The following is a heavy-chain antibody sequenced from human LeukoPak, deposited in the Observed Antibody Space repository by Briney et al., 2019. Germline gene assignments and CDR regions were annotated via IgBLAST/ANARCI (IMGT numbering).Heavy chain of an antibody. J-gene: IGHJ5*02. CDR3: VKGDPHYGSGFDP. CDR2: ISSNGGST. CDR1: GFTFSSYA. Sequence: GGSLSLSCSASGFTFSSYAMHWVRQAPGKGLEYVSAISSNGGSTYYADSVKGRFTISRDNSKNTLYLQMSSLRAEDTAVYYCVKGDPHYGSGFDPWGQGTLVTVSS. D-gene: IGHD3-10*01. V-gene: IGHV3-64D*06.